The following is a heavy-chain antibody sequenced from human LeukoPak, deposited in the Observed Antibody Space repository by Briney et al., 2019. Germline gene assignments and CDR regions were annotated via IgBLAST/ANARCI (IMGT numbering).Heavy chain of an antibody. CDR2: IHSSGST. CDR1: SGSITNYY. Sequence: PSETLSLTCTVSSGSITNYYWNWIRQPPGKGLEWIGYIHSSGSTKSNPSLKSRVTIYVDPSKKQFSLKLSSVTTADTAVYYCARLNDYSNTPFDYWGQGSLVTVSS. D-gene: IGHD1-1*01. CDR3: ARLNDYSNTPFDY. J-gene: IGHJ4*02. V-gene: IGHV4-59*01.